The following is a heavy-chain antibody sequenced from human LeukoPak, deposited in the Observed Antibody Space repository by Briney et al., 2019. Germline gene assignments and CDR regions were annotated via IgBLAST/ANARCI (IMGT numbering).Heavy chain of an antibody. Sequence: GASVKVSCKASGYTFTGYYMHWVRQAPGQGLEWMGRINPNSGGTNYAQKFQGRVTMTRDTSISTAYMELSRLRSDDTAVYYCAREGFSRYYDSSGYYYYYYGMDVWGQGTTVTVSS. CDR1: GYTFTGYY. CDR3: AREGFSRYYDSSGYYYYYYGMDV. V-gene: IGHV1-2*06. J-gene: IGHJ6*02. CDR2: INPNSGGT. D-gene: IGHD3-22*01.